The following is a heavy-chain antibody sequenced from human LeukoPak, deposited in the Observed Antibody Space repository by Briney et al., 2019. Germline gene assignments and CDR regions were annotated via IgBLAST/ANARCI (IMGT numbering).Heavy chain of an antibody. Sequence: GASVKVSCKASGYTFTSYAMNWVRQAPGQGLEWMGGIIPIVGTANYAQKFQGRVTITADESTSTAYMELSSLRSEDTAVYYCARSRGDGYNWYDYWGQGTLVTVSS. CDR1: GYTFTSYA. CDR3: ARSRGDGYNWYDY. V-gene: IGHV1-69*13. CDR2: IIPIVGTA. D-gene: IGHD5-24*01. J-gene: IGHJ4*02.